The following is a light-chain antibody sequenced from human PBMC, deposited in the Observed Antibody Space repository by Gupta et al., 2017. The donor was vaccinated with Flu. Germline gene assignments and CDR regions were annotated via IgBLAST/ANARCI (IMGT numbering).Light chain of an antibody. V-gene: IGLV2-11*03. CDR3: CSYGATYV. Sequence: QSVAISFHGTTSDIGTYHYVSRYQQHPGKAPKLMIYDVTKRPSGVPDRFSGSKSGTTASLTISGLKAEDEADYYCCSYGATYVFGGGTKLTVL. J-gene: IGLJ2*01. CDR1: TSDIGTYHY. CDR2: DVT.